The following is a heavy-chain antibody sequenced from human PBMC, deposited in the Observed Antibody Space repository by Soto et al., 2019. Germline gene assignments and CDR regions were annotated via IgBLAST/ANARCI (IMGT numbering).Heavy chain of an antibody. J-gene: IGHJ3*02. CDR1: GYTFSTYW. V-gene: IGHV5-51*07. D-gene: IGHD2-2*01. Sequence: GESLKISCQGSGYTFSTYWIAWVHQLPGKGLEWVGVVYPGDSDTRYSPSFQGQVTISADKSTSTVYLQWNTLKSSDTTIYHCARPSRRGGGDAVDIWGEGTFVTV. CDR3: ARPSRRGGGDAVDI. CDR2: VYPGDSDT.